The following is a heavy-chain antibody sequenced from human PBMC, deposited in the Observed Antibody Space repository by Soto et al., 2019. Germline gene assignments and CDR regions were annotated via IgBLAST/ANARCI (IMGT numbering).Heavy chain of an antibody. J-gene: IGHJ5*02. V-gene: IGHV1-18*01. Sequence: EASVKVSCKTSGYTFSSYGISWVRQAPGQPLEWLGWISLYSDGTNYAQKFQGRVSMATDTSTTTAYMELRSLRSDDTAVYYCARVVPGAEAWFGPWGQGTLVTVSS. CDR3: ARVVPGAEAWFGP. D-gene: IGHD2-2*01. CDR1: GYTFSSYG. CDR2: ISLYSDGT.